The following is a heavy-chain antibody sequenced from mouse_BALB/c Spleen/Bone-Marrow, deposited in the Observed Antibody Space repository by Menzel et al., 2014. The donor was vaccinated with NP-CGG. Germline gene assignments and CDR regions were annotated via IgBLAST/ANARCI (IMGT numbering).Heavy chain of an antibody. CDR2: ISNLAYSI. CDR1: GFTFSDYG. Sequence: VHVKQSGGGLVQPGGSRKLSCAASGFTFSDYGMAWVRQAPGKGPEWVAFISNLAYSIYYADTVTGRFTISRENAKNTLYLEMSSLRSEDTAMYYCARGGKIYYAMDYWGQGTSVTVSS. V-gene: IGHV5-15*02. J-gene: IGHJ4*01. CDR3: ARGGKIYYAMDY.